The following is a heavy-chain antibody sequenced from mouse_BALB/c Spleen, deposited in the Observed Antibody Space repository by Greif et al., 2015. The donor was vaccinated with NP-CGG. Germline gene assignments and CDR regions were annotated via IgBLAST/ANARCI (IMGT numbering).Heavy chain of an antibody. CDR1: GFDFSRYW. Sequence: EVQLQQSGGGLVQPGGSLKLSCAASGFDFSRYWMSWVRQAPGKGLEWIGEINPDSSSINYTPSLKDKFIISRDNAKNTRYLRINEERSEDTAPYYCARELGGHFDYWGQGTTLTVSS. CDR3: ARELGGHFDY. D-gene: IGHD4-1*01. V-gene: IGHV4-1*02. J-gene: IGHJ2*01. CDR2: INPDSSSI.